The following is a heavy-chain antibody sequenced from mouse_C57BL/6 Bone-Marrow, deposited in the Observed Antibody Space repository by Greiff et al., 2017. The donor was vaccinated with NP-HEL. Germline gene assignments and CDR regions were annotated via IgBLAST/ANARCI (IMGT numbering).Heavy chain of an antibody. V-gene: IGHV1-7*01. Sequence: QVQLQQSGAELAKPGASVKLSCKASGYTFTSYWMHWVKQRPGQGLEWIGYINPSSGYTKYNQKFKDKATLTADKSSSTAYMQLSSLTYEDSSVYYCARLVYYGSSYVFYYCDYWGQGTTRTVSS. CDR3: ARLVYYGSSYVFYYCDY. CDR1: GYTFTSYW. CDR2: INPSSGYT. D-gene: IGHD1-1*01. J-gene: IGHJ2*01.